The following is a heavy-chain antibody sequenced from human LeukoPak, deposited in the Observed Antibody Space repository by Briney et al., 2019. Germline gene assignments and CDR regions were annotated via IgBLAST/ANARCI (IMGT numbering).Heavy chain of an antibody. CDR2: INPNSGGT. D-gene: IGHD3-10*01. V-gene: IGHV1-2*02. CDR3: ARGLFPITMVRGLNGYMDV. J-gene: IGHJ6*04. CDR1: GYTFNGYY. Sequence: ASVKVSCKASGYTFNGYYMHWVRQAPGQGLEWMGWINPNSGGTNYAQKFQGRVTMTRDTSISTAYMELSRLRSDGTAVYYCARGLFPITMVRGLNGYMDVWGKGTTVTISS.